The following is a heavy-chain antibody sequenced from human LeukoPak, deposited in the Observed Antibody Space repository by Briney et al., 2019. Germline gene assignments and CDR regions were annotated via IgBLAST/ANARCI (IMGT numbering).Heavy chain of an antibody. CDR1: NGSISSYY. CDR2: IYYSGST. Sequence: SETLSLTCTVSNGSISSYYWSWIRQPPGKGLDWIGYIYYSGSTNYNPSLKSRVTISVDTSKNQFSLNLSSVTAADTVVYFCARAQYYYDSSGYADYWGQGTLVTVSS. D-gene: IGHD3-22*01. V-gene: IGHV4-59*01. CDR3: ARAQYYYDSSGYADY. J-gene: IGHJ4*02.